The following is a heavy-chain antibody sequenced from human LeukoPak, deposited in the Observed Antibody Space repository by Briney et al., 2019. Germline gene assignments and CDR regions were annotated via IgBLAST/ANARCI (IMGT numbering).Heavy chain of an antibody. V-gene: IGHV3-9*01. Sequence: PGGSLRLSCAASGFTFDDYGMHWVQQAPGKGLEWVSGISWNSGSIGYADSVKGRFTISRDNARNSLYLQMNSLRAEDTALYYCVKGSGWLQYAFDIWGQGTMVTVSS. J-gene: IGHJ3*02. CDR2: ISWNSGSI. CDR1: GFTFDDYG. CDR3: VKGSGWLQYAFDI. D-gene: IGHD5-24*01.